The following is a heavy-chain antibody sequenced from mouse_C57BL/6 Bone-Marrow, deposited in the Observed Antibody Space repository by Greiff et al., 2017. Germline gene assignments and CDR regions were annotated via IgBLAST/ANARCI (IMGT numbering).Heavy chain of an antibody. CDR3: ARIGADGYYVVWYFDV. Sequence: QVTLKESGPGILQPSQTLSLTCSFSGFSLSTFGLGVGWIRQPSGKGLEWLAHIWWDDDNYYNPALKSRLTISKNTSKNQVFLKIDNVNTADTATYYCARIGADGYYVVWYFDVWGTGTTVTVSS. CDR1: GFSLSTFGLG. CDR2: IWWDDDN. V-gene: IGHV8-8*01. D-gene: IGHD2-3*01. J-gene: IGHJ1*03.